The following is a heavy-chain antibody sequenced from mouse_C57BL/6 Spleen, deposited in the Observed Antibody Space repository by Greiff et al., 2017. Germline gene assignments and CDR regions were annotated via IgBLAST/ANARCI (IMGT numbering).Heavy chain of an antibody. J-gene: IGHJ1*03. CDR2: INPNNGGT. Sequence: VQLQQSGPELVKPGASVKIPCKASGYTFTDYNMDWVKQSHGKSLEWIGDINPNNGGTIYNQKFKGKATLTVDKSSSTAYMELRSLTSEDTAVYYCARMEDSSGYWYFDVWGTGTTVTVSS. V-gene: IGHV1-18*01. CDR1: GYTFTDYN. CDR3: ARMEDSSGYWYFDV. D-gene: IGHD3-2*02.